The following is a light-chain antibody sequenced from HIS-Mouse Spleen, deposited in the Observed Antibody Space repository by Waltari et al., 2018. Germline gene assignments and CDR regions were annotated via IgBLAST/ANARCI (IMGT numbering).Light chain of an antibody. CDR1: NIGSKS. CDR2: DDS. Sequence: SYVLTQPPSVSVAPGKTARITCGGNNIGSKSVHWYQQKPGQAPVRVLYDDSARPSGIPERFSGSNSGNTATLTISRVEAGDEADYYCQVWDSSSDHYVFGTGTKVTVL. J-gene: IGLJ1*01. CDR3: QVWDSSSDHYV. V-gene: IGLV3-21*03.